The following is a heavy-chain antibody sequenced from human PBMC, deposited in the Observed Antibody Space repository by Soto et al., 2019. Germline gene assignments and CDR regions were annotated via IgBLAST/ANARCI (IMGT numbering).Heavy chain of an antibody. J-gene: IGHJ6*02. D-gene: IGHD1-26*01. CDR2: IWHDGNNK. CDR3: ASDLVGASDSYGLDV. CDR1: GFTFSNYG. V-gene: IGHV3-33*01. Sequence: PGGSLRLSCAASGFTFSNYGMHWVRQAPGKGLEWVAIIWHDGNNKYYADSVRGRFIISRDNSKNRLYLQMNSLRAEDMAVYYCASDLVGASDSYGLDVWGQGTPVTVSS.